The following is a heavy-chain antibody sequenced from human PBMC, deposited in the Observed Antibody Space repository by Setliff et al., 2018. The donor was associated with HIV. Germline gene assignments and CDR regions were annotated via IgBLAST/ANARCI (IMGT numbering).Heavy chain of an antibody. J-gene: IGHJ4*02. CDR3: ARIAWKQGAVGSFCDY. CDR2: IYHSGIT. Sequence: PSETLSLTCAVSGGSISSYYWSWIRQSPEKGLEWIGYIYHSGITSHNPSLKSRVTMSMDMSKNLFSLNLSSVTAADSAVYYCARIAWKQGAVGSFCDYWGQGGLVTVSS. D-gene: IGHD3-10*01. CDR1: GGSISSYY. V-gene: IGHV4-59*01.